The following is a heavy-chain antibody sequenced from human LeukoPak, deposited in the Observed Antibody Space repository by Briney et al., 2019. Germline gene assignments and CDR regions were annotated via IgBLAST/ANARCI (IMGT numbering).Heavy chain of an antibody. J-gene: IGHJ4*02. D-gene: IGHD3-10*01. CDR3: AKVLKGSGIFDY. Sequence: GSLRLSCAASGFTFSSYAMSWVRQAPGKGLEWVSAISGNGGSTYYADSVKGRFTISRDNSKNTLYLQMNSLRAEDTAVYYCAKVLKGSGIFDYWGQGTLVTVSS. V-gene: IGHV3-23*01. CDR1: GFTFSSYA. CDR2: ISGNGGST.